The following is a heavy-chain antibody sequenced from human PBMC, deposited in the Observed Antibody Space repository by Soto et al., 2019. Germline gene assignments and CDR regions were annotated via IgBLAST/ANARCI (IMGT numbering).Heavy chain of an antibody. D-gene: IGHD5-12*01. CDR3: ARGTKGYKHFDW. CDR1: GGSFRGHY. CDR2: ITHSGNT. V-gene: IGHV4-34*01. J-gene: IGHJ4*02. Sequence: QEQLQQWGAGLLKPSETLSLTCAVHGGSFRGHYWTWIRQSPGKGLEWIGEITHSGNTNYNPSLKNRVTISVDSSKNQFSLKLRSLTAADTAMFYCARGTKGYKHFDWWGQGTLVTVSS.